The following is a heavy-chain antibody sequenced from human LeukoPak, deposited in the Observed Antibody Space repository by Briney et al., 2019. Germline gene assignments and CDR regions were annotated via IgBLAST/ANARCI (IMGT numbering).Heavy chain of an antibody. D-gene: IGHD3-10*01. Sequence: SETLSLTCTVSGGSISSYYWSWIRQPPGKGLEWIGYIYYSGSTYYNPSLKSRVTISVDTSKNQFSLKLSSVTAADTAVYYCARDRRGYYGSGSYSWFDPWGQGTLVTVSS. CDR2: IYYSGST. J-gene: IGHJ5*02. V-gene: IGHV4-59*12. CDR3: ARDRRGYYGSGSYSWFDP. CDR1: GGSISSYY.